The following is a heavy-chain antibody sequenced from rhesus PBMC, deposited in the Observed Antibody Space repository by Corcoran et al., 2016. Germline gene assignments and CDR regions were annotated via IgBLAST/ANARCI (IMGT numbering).Heavy chain of an antibody. CDR3: ARGISYGSGYPFDY. D-gene: IGHD3-28*01. CDR1: GGSISDSYS. V-gene: IGHV4-160*01. Sequence: QVQLQESGPGLVKPSEPLSLTCTASGGSISDSYSWVWIRQPQGRGVEGMGRIYGSGGSTHYNPSLKSRVTISRDTSKNQFSLKLTSVTAADTAVYYCARGISYGSGYPFDYWGQGVLVTVSS. J-gene: IGHJ4*01. CDR2: IYGSGGST.